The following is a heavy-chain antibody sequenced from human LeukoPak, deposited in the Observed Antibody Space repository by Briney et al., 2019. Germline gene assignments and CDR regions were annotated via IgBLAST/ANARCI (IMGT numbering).Heavy chain of an antibody. J-gene: IGHJ4*02. Sequence: ASVKVSCKASGYTFSSYGISWVRQAPGQGLEWMGWISGYNGYTNYAQKLQGRVTMTTDTSTSTAYMELRSLISDDTAVYYCARGREWRIAAAGPDYWGQGTLVTVSS. CDR3: ARGREWRIAAAGPDY. CDR1: GYTFSSYG. V-gene: IGHV1-18*01. D-gene: IGHD6-13*01. CDR2: ISGYNGYT.